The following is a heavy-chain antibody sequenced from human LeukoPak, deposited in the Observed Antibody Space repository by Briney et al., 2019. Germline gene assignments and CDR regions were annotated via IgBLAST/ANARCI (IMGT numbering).Heavy chain of an antibody. CDR2: ISDSGGIT. J-gene: IGHJ5*02. CDR3: AKDRSATYSNWFDP. D-gene: IGHD1-26*01. V-gene: IGHV3-23*01. Sequence: GGSLRLSCAASGFTFNTFAMSWVRQAPGKGPEWVSSISDSGGITYYADSVKGRFTISRDNSKNTLYLQMNSLRAEDTAVYYCAKDRSATYSNWFDPWGQGTLVTVSS. CDR1: GFTFNTFA.